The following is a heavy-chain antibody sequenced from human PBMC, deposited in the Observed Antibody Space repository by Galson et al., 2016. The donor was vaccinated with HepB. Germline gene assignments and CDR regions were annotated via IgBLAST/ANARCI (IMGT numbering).Heavy chain of an antibody. CDR2: ISPYNGDT. CDR3: ARAAYLSSLDY. V-gene: IGHV1-18*01. D-gene: IGHD6-13*01. Sequence: SVKVSCKASGYTFTSYGISWVRQAPGQGLESMGWISPYNGDTNYAQKLQGRVTMTTDTSTSTAYMELRSLRSDDTAVYYCARAAYLSSLDYWGQGTLVTVSS. CDR1: GYTFTSYG. J-gene: IGHJ4*02.